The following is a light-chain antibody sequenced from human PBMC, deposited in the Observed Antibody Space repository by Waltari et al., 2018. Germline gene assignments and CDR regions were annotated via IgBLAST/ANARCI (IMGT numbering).Light chain of an antibody. Sequence: IQMTQSPSALSASVGERVTISCRASQNIYSNLAWYQQRPGKAPKLLIYAASSLQTGILSRFSGSGSGRDFTLTISSLQPEDSAAYYCQHYYDNPFTFGPGTKLDIE. CDR2: AAS. CDR3: QHYYDNPFT. V-gene: IGKV1-6*01. J-gene: IGKJ3*01. CDR1: QNIYSN.